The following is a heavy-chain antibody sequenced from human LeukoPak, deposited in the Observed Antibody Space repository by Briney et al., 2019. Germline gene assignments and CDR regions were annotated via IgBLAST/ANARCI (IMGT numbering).Heavy chain of an antibody. CDR3: AHYGDYRFLYYFDH. D-gene: IGHD4-17*01. V-gene: IGHV2-5*02. J-gene: IGHJ4*02. Sequence: SGPTLMKPTQTLTLTCTFSGFSLSSTGVGVGWIRQPPGKALEWLALIYWDDNKLYSPSLKSRLTITKDTSKNQVVLTMTNMDPVDTATYYCAHYGDYRFLYYFDHWGQGTLVTVSS. CDR2: IYWDDNK. CDR1: GFSLSSTGVG.